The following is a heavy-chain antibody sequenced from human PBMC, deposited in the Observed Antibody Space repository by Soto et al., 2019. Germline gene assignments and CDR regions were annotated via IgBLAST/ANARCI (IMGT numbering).Heavy chain of an antibody. CDR2: ISGSGGST. Sequence: GGSLRLSCAASGFTISSYAMSWVRQAPGKGLEWVSAISGSGGSTYYADSVKGRFTISRDNSKNTLYLQMNSLRAEDTAVYYCAKDIPNYDFWSGYLPYMDVWGQGTTVTVSS. D-gene: IGHD3-3*01. CDR3: AKDIPNYDFWSGYLPYMDV. J-gene: IGHJ6*02. CDR1: GFTISSYA. V-gene: IGHV3-23*01.